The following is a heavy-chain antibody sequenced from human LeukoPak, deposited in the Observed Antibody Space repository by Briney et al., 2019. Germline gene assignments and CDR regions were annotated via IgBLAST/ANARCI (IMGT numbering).Heavy chain of an antibody. CDR1: GFTFSSYG. CDR2: IRYDGSNK. Sequence: GGSLRLSCAASGFTFSSYGMHWVRQAPGKGLEWVAFIRYDGSNKYYADSVKGRFTISRDNSKNTLYLQMNSLRAEDTAVYYWAKGEITRVETPSFPYYYRAVGGKGPTVPFP. CDR3: AKGEITRVETPSFPYYYRAV. V-gene: IGHV3-30*02. D-gene: IGHD4-23*01. J-gene: IGHJ6*03.